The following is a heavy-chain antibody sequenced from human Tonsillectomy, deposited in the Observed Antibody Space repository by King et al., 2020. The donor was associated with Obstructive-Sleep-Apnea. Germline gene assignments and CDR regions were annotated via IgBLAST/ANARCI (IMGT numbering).Heavy chain of an antibody. CDR2: ISSSSNYI. J-gene: IGHJ4*02. V-gene: IGHV3-21*01. Sequence: VQLVESGGGLVKPGGSLRLSCAASGFTFSSYSMNWVRQAPGKGLEWVSSISSSSNYIYYADSVKGRFTISRDNAKNLLYLQMNSLRAEDTAVYYCARDPSGRRLDYWGQGTLVTVSS. CDR1: GFTFSSYS. CDR3: ARDPSGRRLDY.